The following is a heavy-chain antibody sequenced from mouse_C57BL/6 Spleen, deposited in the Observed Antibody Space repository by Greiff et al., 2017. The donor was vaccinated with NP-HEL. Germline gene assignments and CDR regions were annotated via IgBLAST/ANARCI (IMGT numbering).Heavy chain of an antibody. CDR1: GFTFSSYG. CDR3: ARRGYSNYDAMDY. Sequence: EVLLVESGGDLVKPGGSLKLSCAASGFTFSSYGMSWVRQTPDKRLEWVATISRGGSYTYYPDSVKGRFTISRDNAKNTLYLQMSSLKSEDTAMYYCARRGYSNYDAMDYWGQGTSVTVSS. D-gene: IGHD2-5*01. J-gene: IGHJ4*01. V-gene: IGHV5-6*01. CDR2: ISRGGSYT.